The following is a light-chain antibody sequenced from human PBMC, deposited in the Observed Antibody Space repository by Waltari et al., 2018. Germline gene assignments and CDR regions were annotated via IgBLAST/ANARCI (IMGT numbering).Light chain of an antibody. CDR2: DAS. J-gene: IGKJ3*01. CDR3: QQRSNWPPLFT. Sequence: EIVLTQSPATLSLSPGEGANLSCRASQSVSSYFAWYQQKPGQAPRLLIYDASNRATGIPARFSGSGSGTDFTLTISSLEPEDFAVYYCQQRSNWPPLFTFGPGTKVDIK. V-gene: IGKV3-11*01. CDR1: QSVSSY.